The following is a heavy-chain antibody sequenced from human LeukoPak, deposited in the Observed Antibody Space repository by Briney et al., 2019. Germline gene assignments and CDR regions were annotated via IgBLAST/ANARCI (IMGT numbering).Heavy chain of an antibody. D-gene: IGHD4-11*01. CDR2: IYYSGST. CDR3: ARHRDYTNYADY. Sequence: PSETLSLTCTVSGDSISSSSFYWGWIRQPPGKGLEWIGSIYYSGSTYYKPSLKSRVTISVDTSKNQFSLKLSSVTAADTAVYYCARHRDYTNYADYWGQGTLVTVSS. J-gene: IGHJ4*02. CDR1: GDSISSSSFY. V-gene: IGHV4-39*01.